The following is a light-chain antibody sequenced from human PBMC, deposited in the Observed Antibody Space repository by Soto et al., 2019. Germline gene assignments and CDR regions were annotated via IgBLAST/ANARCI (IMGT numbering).Light chain of an antibody. V-gene: IGKV1-39*01. CDR3: QQSYSAPLT. Sequence: DIQMTQSPSSLSASVGDRVTITCRASQTVTSYLNWYQQKPGKAPELLIFTTSTLHTGVPSRFSGIGAGTDFTLTITSLQPEDVATYYCQQSYSAPLTFGGGTKVEIK. J-gene: IGKJ4*01. CDR2: TTS. CDR1: QTVTSY.